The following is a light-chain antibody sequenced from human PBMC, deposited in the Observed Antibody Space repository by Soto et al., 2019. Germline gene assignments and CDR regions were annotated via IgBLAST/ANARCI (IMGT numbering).Light chain of an antibody. CDR2: KAS. CDR1: QSIRSW. CDR3: QQYNTYPWT. J-gene: IGKJ1*01. V-gene: IGKV1-5*03. Sequence: DIQMTQSPSTLSASVGDRVTITCRASQSIRSWLAWYQQKPGKAPKLLIYKASSLQSGVPSRFSGSGSETEFTLPISSLQPDDFATYFCQQYNTYPWTFGQVTKVEIK.